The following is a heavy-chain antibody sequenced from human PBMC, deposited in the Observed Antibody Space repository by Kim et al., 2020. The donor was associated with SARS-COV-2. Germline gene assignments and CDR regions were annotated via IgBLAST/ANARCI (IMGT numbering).Heavy chain of an antibody. CDR3: VGTMGY. CDR2: YDGSNK. D-gene: IGHD3-10*01. J-gene: IGHJ4*02. V-gene: IGHV3-30*03. Sequence: YDGSNKYYADSVKGRFTISRDNSKNTLYLQMNSLRAEDTAVYYCVGTMGYWGQGTLVTVSS.